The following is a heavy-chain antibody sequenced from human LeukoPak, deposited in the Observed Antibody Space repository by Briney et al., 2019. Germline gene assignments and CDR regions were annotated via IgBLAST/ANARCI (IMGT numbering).Heavy chain of an antibody. D-gene: IGHD3-22*01. V-gene: IGHV4-39*01. Sequence: SETLSLTCTVSGLSISSSSYYWGWIRQPPGKGLEWIGSIYYSGSTYYNPSLKSRVTISVDTSKNQFSLNLSSVTAADTAVYYCARLYYDSSGYYQICYFDYWGQGTLVTVSS. CDR2: IYYSGST. CDR1: GLSISSSSYY. CDR3: ARLYYDSSGYYQICYFDY. J-gene: IGHJ4*02.